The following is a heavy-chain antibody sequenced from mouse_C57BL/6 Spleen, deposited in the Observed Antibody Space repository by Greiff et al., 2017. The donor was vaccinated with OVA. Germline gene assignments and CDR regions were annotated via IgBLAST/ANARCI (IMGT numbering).Heavy chain of an antibody. CDR2: IDPEDGDT. Sequence: EVQLVESGAELVRPGASVKLSCTASGFHIKDYYMHWVKQRPEQGLEWIGRIDPEDGDTEYAPKFQGKSTMTADTSSNTAYLQLSSLTSEDTAVYYCTTETAQATTAYWGKGTLVTVSA. J-gene: IGHJ3*01. CDR1: GFHIKDYY. D-gene: IGHD3-2*02. V-gene: IGHV14-1*01. CDR3: TTETAQATTAY.